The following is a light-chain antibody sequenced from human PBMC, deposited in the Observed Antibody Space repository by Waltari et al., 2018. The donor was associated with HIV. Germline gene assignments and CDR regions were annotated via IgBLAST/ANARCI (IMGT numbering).Light chain of an antibody. Sequence: IVFTQSPGTLSLSPGESSTLSCRASQSVTTKSLAWYQQKPGQAPRLLIYGASNRATGIPDRFSCSGSGRDFTLTISRLEPEDLAVYYCHQYDTSPLTFGGGTKVEIK. CDR1: QSVTTKS. CDR2: GAS. CDR3: HQYDTSPLT. V-gene: IGKV3-20*01. J-gene: IGKJ4*01.